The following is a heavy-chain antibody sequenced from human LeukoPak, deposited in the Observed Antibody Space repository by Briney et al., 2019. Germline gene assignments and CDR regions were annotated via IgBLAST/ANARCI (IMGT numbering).Heavy chain of an antibody. D-gene: IGHD3-10*01. J-gene: IGHJ5*02. CDR2: IKQDGSEK. Sequence: PGGSLRLSCAASGFTFSSYWMSWVRQAPGKGLEWVANIKQDGSEKYYVDSVKGRFTISRDNAKNSLYLQMNSLRAEDTAVYYCARVFSWGHYYGSGSYYKSADPEGWFDPWGQGTLVTVSS. V-gene: IGHV3-7*01. CDR1: GFTFSSYW. CDR3: ARVFSWGHYYGSGSYYKSADPEGWFDP.